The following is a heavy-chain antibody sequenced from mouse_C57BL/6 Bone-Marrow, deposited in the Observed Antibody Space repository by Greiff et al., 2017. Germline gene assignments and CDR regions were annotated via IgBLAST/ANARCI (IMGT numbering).Heavy chain of an antibody. Sequence: VQLQQPGTELVKPGASVKLSCKASGYTFTSYWMHWVKQRPGQGLEWIGNINPSNGGTNYNEKFKSKATLTVDKSSSTAYMQLSSLTSEDSAVYDCARTGYSKRAMDYWGQGTSVTVSS. CDR3: ARTGYSKRAMDY. J-gene: IGHJ4*01. CDR1: GYTFTSYW. D-gene: IGHD2-5*01. CDR2: INPSNGGT. V-gene: IGHV1-53*01.